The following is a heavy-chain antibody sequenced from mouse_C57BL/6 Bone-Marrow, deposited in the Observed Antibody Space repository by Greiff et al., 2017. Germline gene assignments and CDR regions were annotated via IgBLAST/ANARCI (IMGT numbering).Heavy chain of an antibody. J-gene: IGHJ2*01. D-gene: IGHD1-1*01. V-gene: IGHV14-4*01. CDR2: IDPENGDT. Sequence: EVQLQQSGAELVRPGASVKLSCTASGFNIKDDYMHWVKQRPEKGLEWIGWIDPENGDTEYASKFQGKATITAEPSSNTAYLQLSSLTSEDTAVYYCTTFPLIATVVATDYFDYWGQGTALTVTS. CDR3: TTFPLIATVVATDYFDY. CDR1: GFNIKDDY.